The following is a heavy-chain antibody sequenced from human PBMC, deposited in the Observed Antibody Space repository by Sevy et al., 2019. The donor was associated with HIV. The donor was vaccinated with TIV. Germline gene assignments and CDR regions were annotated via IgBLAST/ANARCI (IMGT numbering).Heavy chain of an antibody. Sequence: ASVKVSCKASGYTFTSYGISWVRQAPGQGLEWTGWISAYNGNTNYAQKLQGRVTMTTDTSTSTAYMELRSLRSDDTAVYYCARDSIPLVQGVIITPYYYGMDVWGQGTTVTVSS. CDR2: ISAYNGNT. CDR3: ARDSIPLVQGVIITPYYYGMDV. V-gene: IGHV1-18*01. D-gene: IGHD3-10*01. J-gene: IGHJ6*02. CDR1: GYTFTSYG.